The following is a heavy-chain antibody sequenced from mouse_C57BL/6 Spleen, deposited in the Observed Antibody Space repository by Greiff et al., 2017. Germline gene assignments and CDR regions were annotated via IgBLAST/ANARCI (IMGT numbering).Heavy chain of an antibody. CDR2: IFPGSGST. CDR3: ARSPMSTVVGWGY. Sequence: VQLQESGPELVKPGASVKISCKASGYTFTDYYMNWVKQRPGQGLEWIGWIFPGSGSTYYNEKFKGKATLTVDKSSSTAYMLLSSLTSEDSAVYSCARSPMSTVVGWGYWGQGTTLTVSS. V-gene: IGHV1-75*01. J-gene: IGHJ2*01. CDR1: GYTFTDYY. D-gene: IGHD1-1*01.